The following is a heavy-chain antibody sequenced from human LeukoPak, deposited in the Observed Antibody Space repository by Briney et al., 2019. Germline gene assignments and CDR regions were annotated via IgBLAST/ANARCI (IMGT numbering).Heavy chain of an antibody. V-gene: IGHV3-48*04. CDR2: ISSSGSTI. Sequence: GGSLRLSCAASGFTFSSYWMSWVRQAPGKGLEWVSYISSSGSTIYYADSVKGRFTISRDNAKNSLYLQMNSLRAEDTAVYYCARGQLVRVFDFWGQGTLVTVSS. D-gene: IGHD6-13*01. J-gene: IGHJ4*02. CDR3: ARGQLVRVFDF. CDR1: GFTFSSYW.